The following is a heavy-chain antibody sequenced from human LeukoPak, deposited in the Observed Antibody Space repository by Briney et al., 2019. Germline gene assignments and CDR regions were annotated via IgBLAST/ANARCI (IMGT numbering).Heavy chain of an antibody. V-gene: IGHV3-30*02. CDR2: IHYDGSNN. Sequence: GGSLRLSCAASGFTFSSYAMHWVRQAPGKGLEWVAFIHYDGSNNYYADSVKGRFTISRDNSKNTLYLQMNSLRAEDTAVYYCAKDLFEAVAQRDYWGQGTLVTVSS. J-gene: IGHJ4*02. CDR3: AKDLFEAVAQRDY. CDR1: GFTFSSYA. D-gene: IGHD6-19*01.